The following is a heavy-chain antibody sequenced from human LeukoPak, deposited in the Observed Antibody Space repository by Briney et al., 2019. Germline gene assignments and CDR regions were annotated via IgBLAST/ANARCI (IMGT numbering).Heavy chain of an antibody. V-gene: IGHV4-59*01. CDR2: YYYSGNT. D-gene: IGHD3-10*01. Sequence: PSEPLSLTCTVSGXSISTYYWSWLRQPPGKGREWIGYYYYSGNTNYNPSIKSRVTVSVDTSKNQCSLQLSSVTAADTAVYYCATRRNYYGSGSPFDYGGQGTVVTVSS. CDR3: ATRRNYYGSGSPFDY. CDR1: GXSISTYY. J-gene: IGHJ4*02.